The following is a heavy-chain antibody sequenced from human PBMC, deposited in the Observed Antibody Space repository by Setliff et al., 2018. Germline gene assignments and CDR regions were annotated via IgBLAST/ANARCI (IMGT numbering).Heavy chain of an antibody. D-gene: IGHD1-1*01. CDR3: ARDSQLGFYYFDS. J-gene: IGHJ4*02. CDR1: GDTLTTYA. Sequence: SVKVSCKASGDTLTTYAIHWVRQAPGQGLEWMGMIIPIFGSPHYAQRFQGRVIITADVSTRTAYMDLSSLRSEDTAIYYCARDSQLGFYYFDSWGRGTLVTVSS. V-gene: IGHV1-69*13. CDR2: IIPIFGSP.